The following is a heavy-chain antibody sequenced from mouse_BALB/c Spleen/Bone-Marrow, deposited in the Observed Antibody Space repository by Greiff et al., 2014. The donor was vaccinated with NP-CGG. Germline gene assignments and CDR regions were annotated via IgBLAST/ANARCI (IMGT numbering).Heavy chain of an antibody. CDR2: IRNKANGYTT. J-gene: IGHJ4*01. CDR3: ARFPMDY. Sequence: EVKLQESGGGLVQPGGSLRLSCTTSGFTFTDYYMSWVRQPPGKALEWLAFIRNKANGYTTEYSASVKGRFTISRDNSQSILYLQMNTLRAEDSATYYCARFPMDYWGQETSVTVSS. CDR1: GFTFTDYY. V-gene: IGHV7-3*02.